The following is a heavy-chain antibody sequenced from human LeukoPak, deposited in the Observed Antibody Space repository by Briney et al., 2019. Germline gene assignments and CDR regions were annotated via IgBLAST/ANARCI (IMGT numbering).Heavy chain of an antibody. CDR1: GGSISSYY. CDR3: ARHGSSWYEKDYFDY. V-gene: IGHV4-59*08. D-gene: IGHD6-13*01. Sequence: SETLSLTCTVSGGSISSYYWTWIRQPPGKGLEWIGYIYYSGSTNYNPSLKSRVTISVDTSKNQFSLKLSSVTAADTAVYYCARHGSSWYEKDYFDYWGQGTLVTVSS. J-gene: IGHJ4*02. CDR2: IYYSGST.